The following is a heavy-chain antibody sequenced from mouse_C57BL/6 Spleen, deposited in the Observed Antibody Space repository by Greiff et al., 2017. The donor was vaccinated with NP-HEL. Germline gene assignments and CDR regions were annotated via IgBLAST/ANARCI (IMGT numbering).Heavy chain of an antibody. D-gene: IGHD3-2*02. Sequence: QVQLQQPGAELVKPEASVKLSCKASGYTFTSYWMHWVKQRPGQGLEWIGMIHPNSGSTNYNEKFKSKATLTVDKSSSTAYMQLSSLTSEDSAVYYCARIGDSSGQRAMDYWGQGTSVTVSS. V-gene: IGHV1-64*01. CDR2: IHPNSGST. J-gene: IGHJ4*01. CDR3: ARIGDSSGQRAMDY. CDR1: GYTFTSYW.